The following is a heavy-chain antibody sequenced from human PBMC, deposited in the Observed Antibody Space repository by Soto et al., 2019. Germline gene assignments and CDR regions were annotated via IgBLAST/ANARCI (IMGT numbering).Heavy chain of an antibody. J-gene: IGHJ6*03. CDR3: ACRYGYFYYYSMDC. Sequence: SETLSLTCVVYGGSFSGYYWSWIRQPPGKGLEWIGEINHSGSTNYNPSLKSRVTISVDTSKNQFSLNLSSVTAADTAVYYCACRYGYFYYYSMDCWGKGTTVNVSS. V-gene: IGHV4-34*01. CDR2: INHSGST. D-gene: IGHD3-16*02. CDR1: GGSFSGYY.